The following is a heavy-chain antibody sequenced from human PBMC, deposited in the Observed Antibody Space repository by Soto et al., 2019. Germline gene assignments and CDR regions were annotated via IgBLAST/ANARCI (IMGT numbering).Heavy chain of an antibody. V-gene: IGHV3-74*01. J-gene: IGHJ6*02. Sequence: GGSLRLSCTASGFTFSSTWMHWVRQAPGRGLVWVSHIYSDGSITAYADSVKGRFTISRDNARNMMYLQMNSLRVEDTAVYYCATDGSYAQHVWGQGTTVTAP. CDR3: ATDGSYAQHV. CDR1: GFTFSSTW. CDR2: IYSDGSIT. D-gene: IGHD2-2*01.